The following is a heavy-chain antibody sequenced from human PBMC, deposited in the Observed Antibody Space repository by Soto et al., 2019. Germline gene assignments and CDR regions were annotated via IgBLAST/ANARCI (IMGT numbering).Heavy chain of an antibody. J-gene: IGHJ4*02. CDR3: ARGVTAGFDY. Sequence: QVQLVQSGAEVKKPGASVKVSCRASGYTFTTLDINWVRQAAGQELEWMGWLSPRGGNTRYVEKFRGRVAMTWNTSISTAYMELSGLRSDDTAVYYCARGVTAGFDYWGQGTLVTVSS. CDR2: LSPRGGNT. V-gene: IGHV1-8*01. CDR1: GYTFTTLD. D-gene: IGHD5-18*01.